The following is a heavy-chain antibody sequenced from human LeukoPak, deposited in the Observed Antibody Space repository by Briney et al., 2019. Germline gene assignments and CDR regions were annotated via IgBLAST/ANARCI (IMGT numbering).Heavy chain of an antibody. Sequence: SETLSLTCTVSGYSISSGYYWGWIRQPPGRGLEWIGSIYHSGSTYYNPSLKSRVTISVDTSKNQFSLKLSSVTAADTAVYYCAREGGGSAVYYFDSWGQGTLVTVS. V-gene: IGHV4-38-2*02. CDR1: GYSISSGYY. J-gene: IGHJ4*02. CDR2: IYHSGST. CDR3: AREGGGSAVYYFDS. D-gene: IGHD3-10*01.